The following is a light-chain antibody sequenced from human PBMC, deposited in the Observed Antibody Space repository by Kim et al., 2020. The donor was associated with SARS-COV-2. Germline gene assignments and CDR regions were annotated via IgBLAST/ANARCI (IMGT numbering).Light chain of an antibody. Sequence: DIQMTQSPSTLSASVGDRATITCRASQTISLWLAWYQQKPGKAPDLLIYDASSLKSGVPSRFSGGGSATEFTLTISSLQPDDFATYYCQQYDTSPLTFGGGTKVDIK. CDR1: QTISLW. CDR3: QQYDTSPLT. CDR2: DAS. V-gene: IGKV1-5*01. J-gene: IGKJ4*01.